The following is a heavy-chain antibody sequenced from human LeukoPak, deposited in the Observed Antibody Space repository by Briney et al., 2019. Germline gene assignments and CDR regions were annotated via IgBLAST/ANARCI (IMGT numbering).Heavy chain of an antibody. CDR3: ATSRQYYYDSSGYNPFDY. Sequence: ASVKVSCKVSGYTLTELSMHWVRQAPGKGLEWMGGFDPEDGETIYAQKFQGRVTMTEDTSTDTAYMELSSLRSEDTAVYYCATSRQYYYDSSGYNPFDYWGQGTLVTVSS. D-gene: IGHD3-22*01. CDR2: FDPEDGET. J-gene: IGHJ4*02. V-gene: IGHV1-24*01. CDR1: GYTLTELS.